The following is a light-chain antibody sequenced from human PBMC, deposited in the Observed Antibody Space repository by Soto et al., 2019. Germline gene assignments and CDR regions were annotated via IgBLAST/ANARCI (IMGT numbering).Light chain of an antibody. CDR1: QSVSSN. V-gene: IGKV3-15*01. Sequence: EIVLTQSPATLSVSPGERPTLSCRASQSVSSNLAWYQQKPGQAPRLLIYGASTRATGIPARFSGSGSGTEFTLTISSLQSEDFAVYYCQQYNNWPLFTFGPGTKVDIK. CDR3: QQYNNWPLFT. CDR2: GAS. J-gene: IGKJ3*01.